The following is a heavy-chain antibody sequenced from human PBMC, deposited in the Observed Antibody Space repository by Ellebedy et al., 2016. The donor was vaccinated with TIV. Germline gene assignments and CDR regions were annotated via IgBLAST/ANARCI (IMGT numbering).Heavy chain of an antibody. V-gene: IGHV3-53*01. CDR1: GFTVTTNY. J-gene: IGHJ4*02. D-gene: IGHD3-10*01. CDR2: IFSAADGGET. Sequence: GESLKISCAASGFTVTTNYMNWVRQAPGKGLEWVSVIFSAADGGETHYADSVKGRVTIPRDSSKNTLYLQMNSLRAEDTAVYYCARNSGRRRSWDNDYWGQGTLVTVSS. CDR3: ARNSGRRRSWDNDY.